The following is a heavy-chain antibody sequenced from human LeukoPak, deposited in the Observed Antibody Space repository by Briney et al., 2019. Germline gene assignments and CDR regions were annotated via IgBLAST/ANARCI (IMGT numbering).Heavy chain of an antibody. Sequence: GGSLRLSRAASGFTFSSYAMHWVRQAPGKGLEWVAVISYDGSNKYYADSVKGRFTISRDNSKNTLYLQMNSLRAEDTAVYYCARGSTVTTPNFDYWGQGTLVTVSS. CDR1: GFTFSSYA. D-gene: IGHD4-17*01. CDR2: ISYDGSNK. CDR3: ARGSTVTTPNFDY. V-gene: IGHV3-30-3*01. J-gene: IGHJ4*02.